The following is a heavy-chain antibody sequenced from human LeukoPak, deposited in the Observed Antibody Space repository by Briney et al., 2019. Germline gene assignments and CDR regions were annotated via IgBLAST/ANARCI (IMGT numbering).Heavy chain of an antibody. CDR3: ARVATGYSSSWYQRYYYYMDV. V-gene: IGHV4-4*07. Sequence: SETLSLTCTVSGGSISSYYGSWIRQGAGQVLEWIGRIYTSGSTNYNPSLKSRVTISVDKSKNQFSLKLSSVTAADTAVYYCARVATGYSSSWYQRYYYYMDVWGKGTTVTVSS. J-gene: IGHJ6*03. D-gene: IGHD6-13*01. CDR2: IYTSGST. CDR1: GGSISSYY.